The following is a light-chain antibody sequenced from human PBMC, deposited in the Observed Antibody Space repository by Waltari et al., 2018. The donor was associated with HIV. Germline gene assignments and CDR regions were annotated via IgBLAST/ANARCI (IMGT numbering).Light chain of an antibody. V-gene: IGLV2-14*03. Sequence: SALTQPASVSGSPGQSITISCTGASSEFRTYNYVSWYQHHPGKAPRLLIYDVTNRPSGVSHRFSVSKSGETASLIISGLQAEDEADYFCAAYIGPWVFGGGTRLTV. CDR2: DVT. CDR1: SSEFRTYNY. CDR3: AAYIGPWV. J-gene: IGLJ3*02.